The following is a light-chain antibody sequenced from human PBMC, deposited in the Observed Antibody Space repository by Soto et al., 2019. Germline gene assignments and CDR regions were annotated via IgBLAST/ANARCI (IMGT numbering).Light chain of an antibody. CDR2: AAS. Sequence: EIVLTQSPGTLSLSPGERATLSCRASQSVSRSFLAWYQQKPGPAPRLLIYAASSRATGIPDRFSGSGSGTDFTLTISRLEPEDFAVYYCQQHGSSPWTFGQGTKVEIK. J-gene: IGKJ1*01. CDR3: QQHGSSPWT. CDR1: QSVSRSF. V-gene: IGKV3-20*01.